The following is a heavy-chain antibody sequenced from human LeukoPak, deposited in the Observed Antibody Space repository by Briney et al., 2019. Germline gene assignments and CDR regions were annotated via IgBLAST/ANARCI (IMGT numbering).Heavy chain of an antibody. D-gene: IGHD1-20*01. V-gene: IGHV3-21*01. Sequence: PGGSLRLSCAASGFTFSSYTMNWGRQAPGKGLEWVSSISSSCRSIFYADSVRGRFTTSRDNAKNSLFLQMNSLRAEDTAVYYCARTHGTLTGTGFDYWGQGTLVTVSS. CDR1: GFTFSSYT. CDR3: ARTHGTLTGTGFDY. J-gene: IGHJ4*02. CDR2: ISSSCRSI.